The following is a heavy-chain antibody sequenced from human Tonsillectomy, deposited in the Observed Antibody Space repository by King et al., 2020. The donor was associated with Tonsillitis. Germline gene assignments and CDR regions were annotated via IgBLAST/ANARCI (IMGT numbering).Heavy chain of an antibody. J-gene: IGHJ4*02. D-gene: IGHD3-22*01. Sequence: QLVQSGGALVQPGRSLRLSCAASGFSFDDYSMHWVRQAPGKGLEWVSGISWNSGTIGYADSVKGRFTISSYNAKNFLYVQMNSLRAVDTALYYCTKDPDYYDSSTSWGQGTLVTVSS. V-gene: IGHV3-9*01. CDR3: TKDPDYYDSSTS. CDR2: ISWNSGTI. CDR1: GFSFDDYS.